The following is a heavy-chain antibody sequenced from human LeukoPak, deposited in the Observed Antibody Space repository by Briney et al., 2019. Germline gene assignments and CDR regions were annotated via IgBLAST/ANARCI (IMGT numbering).Heavy chain of an antibody. J-gene: IGHJ4*02. V-gene: IGHV4-34*01. Sequence: SETLSLTCAVYGGSFSAFHWNWIRQSPAKGLEWLGEMKQSGTPRYNPSLQSRVTISVDKSKNQFSLNVRSVTAADTAVYYCARDPTTVVTLPYYFDFWGQGTLVTVSS. D-gene: IGHD4-23*01. CDR2: MKQSGTP. CDR1: GGSFSAFH. CDR3: ARDPTTVVTLPYYFDF.